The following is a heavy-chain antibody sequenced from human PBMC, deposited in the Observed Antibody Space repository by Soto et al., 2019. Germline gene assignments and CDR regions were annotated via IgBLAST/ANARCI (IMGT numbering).Heavy chain of an antibody. CDR2: ISGSGGST. D-gene: IGHD2-15*01. CDR1: GFTFSSCA. CDR3: AKDSGSGGSCYWAACYYYGMDV. Sequence: PGGSLRLSCAASGFTFSSCAMSWVRQAPGKGLEWVSAISGSGGSTYYADSVKGRFTISRDNSKNTLYLQMNSLRAEDTAVYYCAKDSGSGGSCYWAACYYYGMDVWGQGTTVTVSS. J-gene: IGHJ6*02. V-gene: IGHV3-23*01.